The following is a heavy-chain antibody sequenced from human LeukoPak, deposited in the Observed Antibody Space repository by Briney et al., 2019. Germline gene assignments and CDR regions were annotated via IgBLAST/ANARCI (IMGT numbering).Heavy chain of an antibody. D-gene: IGHD2-2*01. CDR1: GFTFSDYY. V-gene: IGHV3-23*01. CDR2: ITVRGSNT. Sequence: PGGSLRLSCAASGFTFSDYYMSWIRQAPGKGLEYISIITVRGSNTFYADSVKGRFTISRDTSINTLFLQMSSLGVDDTAVYYCATVGGSCASSNCYAYFDYWGQGTLVTVSS. J-gene: IGHJ4*01. CDR3: ATVGGSCASSNCYAYFDY.